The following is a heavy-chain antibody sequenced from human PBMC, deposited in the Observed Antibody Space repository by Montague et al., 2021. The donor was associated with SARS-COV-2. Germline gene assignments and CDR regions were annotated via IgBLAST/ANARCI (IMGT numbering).Heavy chain of an antibody. CDR1: GFSLSTSGMC. D-gene: IGHD3-9*01. J-gene: IGHJ4*02. CDR3: ARVRYFDTTFDF. CDR2: XDWDDDK. Sequence: PALVKPTQTLTLTCTFSGFSLSTSGMCVSWIRQPPGKALEWLALXDWDDDKFYSTSLKTRLTISKDASKNQVVLTMTNMYPVDTATYYCARVRYFDTTFDFWGQGTLVTGSS. V-gene: IGHV2-70*01.